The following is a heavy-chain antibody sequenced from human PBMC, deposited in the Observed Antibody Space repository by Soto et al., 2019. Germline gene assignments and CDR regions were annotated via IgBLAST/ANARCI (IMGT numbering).Heavy chain of an antibody. D-gene: IGHD3-22*01. CDR2: ISWNSGMI. Sequence: EVQLVESGGGLVQPGRSLRLSCAASGFTFHDYAMHWVRQAPGKGLEWVSGISWNSGMIGYADSVKGRFTISRDNAKNSLYLQMNSLRAEDTALYHCEKEIVDAVVKGAFDIWGQGTMVTVSS. CDR3: EKEIVDAVVKGAFDI. J-gene: IGHJ3*02. CDR1: GFTFHDYA. V-gene: IGHV3-9*01.